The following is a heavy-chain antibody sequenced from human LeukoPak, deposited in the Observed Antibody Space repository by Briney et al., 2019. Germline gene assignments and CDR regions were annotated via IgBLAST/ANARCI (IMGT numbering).Heavy chain of an antibody. V-gene: IGHV3-21*01. D-gene: IGHD1-7*01. CDR1: GFTFSSYE. Sequence: GGSLRLSCAASGFTFSSYEMNWVRQAPGKGLEWVSSISSSSSYIYYADSVKGRFTISRDNAKNSLYLQMNSLRAEDTAVYYCARSPGSSRMNYYFDYWGQGTLVTVSS. J-gene: IGHJ4*02. CDR2: ISSSSSYI. CDR3: ARSPGSSRMNYYFDY.